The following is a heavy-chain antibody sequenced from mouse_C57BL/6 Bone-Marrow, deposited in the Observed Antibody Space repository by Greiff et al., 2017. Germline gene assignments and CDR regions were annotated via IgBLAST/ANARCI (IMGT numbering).Heavy chain of an antibody. D-gene: IGHD2-4*01. J-gene: IGHJ2*01. Sequence: VQLQPSGAALVKPGASVKLSCTASGFNIKDYYLHWVTQRTEQGLEWLRRIDHEDGETKYAQKFQGKATITADTSSNTAYLQLSSLTSEDTAVYYCVLIYYDYDAVGDYWGQGTTLTVSS. CDR3: VLIYYDYDAVGDY. CDR2: IDHEDGET. V-gene: IGHV14-2*01. CDR1: GFNIKDYY.